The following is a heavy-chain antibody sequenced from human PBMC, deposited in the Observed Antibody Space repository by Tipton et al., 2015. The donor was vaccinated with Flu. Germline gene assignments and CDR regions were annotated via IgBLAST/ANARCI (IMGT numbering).Heavy chain of an antibody. Sequence: TLSLTCTVSGDSMRSDYFWAWIRQAPGKGLEWIGNIHYSGSPHYNPSLKSRVTITVDTSKNQFSLRLTSMTAAYTALYYCARRDYSTYVSDPKNRFDPWGQGILVTVSS. D-gene: IGHD4-11*01. CDR2: IHYSGSP. V-gene: IGHV4-38-2*02. CDR3: ARRDYSTYVSDPKNRFDP. CDR1: GDSMRSDYF. J-gene: IGHJ5*02.